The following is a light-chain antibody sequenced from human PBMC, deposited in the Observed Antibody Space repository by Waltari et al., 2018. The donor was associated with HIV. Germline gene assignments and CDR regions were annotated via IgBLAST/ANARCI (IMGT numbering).Light chain of an antibody. V-gene: IGLV3-10*01. J-gene: IGLJ3*02. CDR2: EDS. Sequence: SYELTQPPPVPVSPGQTARITCSGDAFAKKSAYGSQQKSGQAPVLVIYEDSERPSGIPERFSGSSSGTVATLTISGAQVEDEADYYCYSTDSSGNHPWVFGGGTKLTVL. CDR3: YSTDSSGNHPWV. CDR1: AFAKKS.